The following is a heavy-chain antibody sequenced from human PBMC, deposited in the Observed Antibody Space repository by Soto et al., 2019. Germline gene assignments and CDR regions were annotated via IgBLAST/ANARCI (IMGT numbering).Heavy chain of an antibody. CDR1: VFTCSSYA. CDR3: ARGSNLDSSSWNYYYGMDV. J-gene: IGHJ6*02. CDR2: ISSNGCST. D-gene: IGHD6-13*01. V-gene: IGHV3-64D*06. Sequence: GALRLSCSASVFTCSSYAMHWVRQAPGKGLEYVSAISSNGCSTYYADSVKGRFTISRDNSKNTLYLQMSSLRAEDTAVYYCARGSNLDSSSWNYYYGMDVWGQGTTVTVSS.